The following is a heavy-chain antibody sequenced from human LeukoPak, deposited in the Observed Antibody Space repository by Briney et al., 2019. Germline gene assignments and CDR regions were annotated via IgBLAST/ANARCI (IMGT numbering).Heavy chain of an antibody. CDR1: GFTFSSYW. V-gene: IGHV3-74*01. J-gene: IGHJ4*02. D-gene: IGHD2-2*01. CDR2: INSDGSST. CDR3: ARGGYCSSTSCLSPFDY. Sequence: PGGSLRLSCAASGFTFSSYWMHWVRHAPGKGLVGVSRINSDGSSTSYADSVKGRFTISRDNANNTLYLQMNSLRAEDTAVYYCARGGYCSSTSCLSPFDYWGQGTLVTVSS.